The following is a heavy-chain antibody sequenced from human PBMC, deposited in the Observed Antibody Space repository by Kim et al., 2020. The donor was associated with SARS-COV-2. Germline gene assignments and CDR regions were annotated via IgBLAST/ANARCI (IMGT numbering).Heavy chain of an antibody. D-gene: IGHD6-25*01. J-gene: IGHJ5*02. CDR3: ASVPRQSGGFFDA. CDR2: ISHTGNPGSA. Sequence: SETLSLTCGVSGESFSGYSWSWIRQSPERALEFIALISHTGNPGSASYNPSLRGRATIAVDASKKQVSLRVNSVTPADTAVYYCASVPRQSGGFFDAWGQGLLVLVSS. V-gene: IGHV4-34*01. CDR1: GESFSGYS.